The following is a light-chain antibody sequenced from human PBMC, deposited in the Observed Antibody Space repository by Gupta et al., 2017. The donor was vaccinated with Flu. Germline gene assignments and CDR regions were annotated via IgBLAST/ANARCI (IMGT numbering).Light chain of an antibody. V-gene: IGKV1-39*01. J-gene: IGKJ3*01. CDR2: AAS. Sequence: SARSASVGDRVTSTCRASQSISSYLNWYQQKPGKAPKLLIYAASSWQSGVPSRFSGSGSGTDFTLTISSRQPEDFATYYCQQSYSTPQVTFGPGTKVDIK. CDR3: QQSYSTPQVT. CDR1: QSISSY.